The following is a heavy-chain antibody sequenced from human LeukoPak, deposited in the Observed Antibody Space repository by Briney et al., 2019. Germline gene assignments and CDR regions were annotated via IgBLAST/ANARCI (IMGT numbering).Heavy chain of an antibody. D-gene: IGHD3-3*01. CDR3: ARVHYVFWSGYLIH. V-gene: IGHV3-23*01. CDR2: ISGSGGTT. J-gene: IGHJ4*02. Sequence: PGGSLRLSCATSGFTFSSYAMTWVRQAPGKGLEWVSAISGSGGTTYYADSVKGRFTISRDNSQNILYLQMNSLRAEDTAVYYCARVHYVFWSGYLIHWGQGTLVTVSS. CDR1: GFTFSSYA.